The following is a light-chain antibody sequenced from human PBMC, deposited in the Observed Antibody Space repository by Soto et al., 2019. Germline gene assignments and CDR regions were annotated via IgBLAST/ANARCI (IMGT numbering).Light chain of an antibody. V-gene: IGKV1-5*03. J-gene: IGKJ4*01. Sequence: DIQMTQSPSTLSASVGDRGTITCRASQSISSWLAWYQQKPGKAPKLLIYKASSLESGVPVRFSGSGSGTEFTLTISSLQPDDFATYYCQQYNSYPLTFGGGTKVEIK. CDR2: KAS. CDR3: QQYNSYPLT. CDR1: QSISSW.